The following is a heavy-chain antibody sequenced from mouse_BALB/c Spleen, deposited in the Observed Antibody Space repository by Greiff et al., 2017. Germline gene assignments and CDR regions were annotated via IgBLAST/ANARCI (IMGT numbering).Heavy chain of an antibody. CDR3: ARGGLLYAMDY. CDR2: ISDGGSYT. V-gene: IGHV5-4*02. CDR1: GFTFSDYY. D-gene: IGHD1-1*01. J-gene: IGHJ4*01. Sequence: EVQGVESGGGLVKPGGSLKLSCAASGFTFSDYYMYWVRQTPEKRLEWVATISDGGSYTYYPDSVKGRFTISRDNAKNNLYLQMSSLKSEDTAMYYCARGGLLYAMDYWGQGTSVTVSS.